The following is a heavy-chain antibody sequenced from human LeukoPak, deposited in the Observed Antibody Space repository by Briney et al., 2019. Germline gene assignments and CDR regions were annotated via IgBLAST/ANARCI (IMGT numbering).Heavy chain of an antibody. V-gene: IGHV3-21*01. CDR2: ITTSSTYI. D-gene: IGHD6-19*01. CDR1: GFSFSDFT. Sequence: PGGSLRLSCAASGFSFSDFTMTWVRQAPGKGLEWVSSITTSSTYIYFADSLKGRFTISRDNAKNSLYLQVTSLRAEDTAVYYCARAGASSGRGDFDYWGQGTLVTVSS. J-gene: IGHJ4*02. CDR3: ARAGASSGRGDFDY.